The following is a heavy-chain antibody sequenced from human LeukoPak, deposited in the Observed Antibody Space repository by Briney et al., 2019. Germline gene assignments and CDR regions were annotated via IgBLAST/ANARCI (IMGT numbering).Heavy chain of an antibody. J-gene: IGHJ2*01. V-gene: IGHV3-48*04. CDR1: GFTFSSYS. Sequence: GGSLRLSCAASGFTFSSYSMNWVRQAPGKGLEWVSYINSGSNTIYYADSVKGRFTISRDNAKNSLYLQMKNLRAEDTAVYYCARVLEATGWSRLSYWYLDLWGRGTLVTVSS. CDR2: INSGSNTI. CDR3: ARVLEATGWSRLSYWYLDL. D-gene: IGHD6-19*01.